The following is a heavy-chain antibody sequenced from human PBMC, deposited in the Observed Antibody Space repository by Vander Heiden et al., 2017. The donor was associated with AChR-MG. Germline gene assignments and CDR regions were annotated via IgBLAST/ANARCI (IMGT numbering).Heavy chain of an antibody. CDR3: AADYTNRTENYYYYYYMDV. Sequence: QMQLVQSGPEVKKPGTSVKVSCKASGFTFTSSAVQWVRQARGQRLEWIGWIVVGSGNTNYAQKFQERVTITRDMSTSTAYMELSSLRSEDTAVYYCAADYTNRTENYYYYYYMDVWGKGTTVTVSS. CDR1: GFTFTSSA. CDR2: IVVGSGNT. J-gene: IGHJ6*03. V-gene: IGHV1-58*01. D-gene: IGHD2-2*02.